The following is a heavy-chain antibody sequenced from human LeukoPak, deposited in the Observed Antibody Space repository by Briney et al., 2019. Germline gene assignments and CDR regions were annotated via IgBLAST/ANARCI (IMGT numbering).Heavy chain of an antibody. J-gene: IGHJ4*02. D-gene: IGHD3-3*01. V-gene: IGHV3-74*01. CDR1: GFTFSSYW. Sequence: GGSLRLSCAASGFTFSSYWMHWVRHAPGKGLVWVSRLNSDGSSTGYADSVKGRFTISRDNAKNTLYLQMNSLRAEDTAVYYCARTELRFLEWLFPMGPFDYWGQGTLVTVSS. CDR2: LNSDGSST. CDR3: ARTELRFLEWLFPMGPFDY.